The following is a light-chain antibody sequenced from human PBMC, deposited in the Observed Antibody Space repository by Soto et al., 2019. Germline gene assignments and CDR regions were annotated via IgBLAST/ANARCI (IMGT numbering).Light chain of an antibody. Sequence: QSVLTQSPSVSAAPGQKVTISCSGSSSNIGNNYVSWYQQLPGTAPKLVIYDNNKRPSGIPDRFSGSKSGTSGTLDITGLQTGDEADYYCATWDGSLPGEVVGGGTKLTVL. J-gene: IGLJ2*01. CDR1: SSNIGNNY. CDR3: ATWDGSLPGEV. CDR2: DNN. V-gene: IGLV1-51*01.